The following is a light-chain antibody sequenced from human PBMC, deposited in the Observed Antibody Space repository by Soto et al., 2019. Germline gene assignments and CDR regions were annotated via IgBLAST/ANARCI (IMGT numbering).Light chain of an antibody. CDR1: PSVTNF. CDR3: QQRNVWPPVT. CDR2: GAF. J-gene: IGKJ5*01. Sequence: EIVLTQSPCTLSLSPGERSTLSCSASPSVTNFLAWYQQKPGQAPRLLIYGAFNRATGIPARFSGSGSGTDFTLTISSLEPEDSAVYYCQQRNVWPPVTFGQGTRLEIK. V-gene: IGKV3-11*01.